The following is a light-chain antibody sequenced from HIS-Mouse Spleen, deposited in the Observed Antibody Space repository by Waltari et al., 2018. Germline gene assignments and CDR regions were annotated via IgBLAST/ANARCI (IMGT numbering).Light chain of an antibody. Sequence: QSALTQPASGSGSPGQSITISCTGTSSHCGGYNYVSGYQQHPGKPPKLMIYDVSNRPSEVSNRFSGSKSGNTASLTISGLQAEDEADYYCSSYTSSSFNVVFGGGTKLTVL. CDR3: SSYTSSSFNVV. CDR2: DVS. J-gene: IGLJ2*01. V-gene: IGLV2-14*03. CDR1: SSHCGGYNY.